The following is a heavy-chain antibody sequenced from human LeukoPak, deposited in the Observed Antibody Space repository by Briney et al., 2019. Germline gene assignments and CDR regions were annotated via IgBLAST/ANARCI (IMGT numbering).Heavy chain of an antibody. CDR3: AKDGGGWYTSGWYCFDY. D-gene: IGHD6-19*01. CDR2: ISGSGGST. Sequence: GGSLRLSCAASGFTFSSYAMSWVRQAPGKGLEWVSAISGSGGSTYYADSVKGRFTISRDNSKNTLYLQMNSLRAEDTAVYYCAKDGGGWYTSGWYCFDYWGQGTLVTVSS. J-gene: IGHJ4*02. V-gene: IGHV3-23*01. CDR1: GFTFSSYA.